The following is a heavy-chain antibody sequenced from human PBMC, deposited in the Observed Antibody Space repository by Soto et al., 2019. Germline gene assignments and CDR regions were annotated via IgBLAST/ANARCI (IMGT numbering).Heavy chain of an antibody. Sequence: SVKVSCKASGGTFSSYAISWVRQAPGQGLEWMGGIIPIFGTANYAQRFQGRVTITADESTSTAYMELSSLRSEDTAVYYCARGPSIAASLIAAAVRRKYYFDYWGQGTLVTVSS. V-gene: IGHV1-69*13. CDR3: ARGPSIAASLIAAAVRRKYYFDY. D-gene: IGHD6-13*01. CDR2: IIPIFGTA. J-gene: IGHJ4*02. CDR1: GGTFSSYA.